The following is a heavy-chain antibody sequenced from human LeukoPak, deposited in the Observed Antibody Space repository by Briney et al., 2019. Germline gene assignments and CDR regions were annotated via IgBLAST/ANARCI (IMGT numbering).Heavy chain of an antibody. CDR3: ARDRGYSYAKKSSYYYYMDV. CDR1: GGTFSSYA. D-gene: IGHD5-18*01. CDR2: IIPIFGTA. J-gene: IGHJ6*03. V-gene: IGHV1-69*01. Sequence: SVKVSCKASGGTFSSYAISWVRQAPGQGLEWMGGIIPIFGTANYAQKFQGRVTITADESTSTAYMELSSLRSEDTAVYYCARDRGYSYAKKSSYYYYMDVWGKGTTVTISS.